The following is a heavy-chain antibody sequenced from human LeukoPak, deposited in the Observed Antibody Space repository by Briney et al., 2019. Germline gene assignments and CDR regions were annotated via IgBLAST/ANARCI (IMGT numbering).Heavy chain of an antibody. CDR1: GYTLTELS. V-gene: IGHV1-24*01. CDR2: FDPEDGET. CDR3: ATGPLGQLVARYEYFQH. J-gene: IGHJ1*01. Sequence: ASVNVSCKVSGYTLTELSMHWVRHAPGKGLERMGGFDPEDGETIYAQKFQGRLTMTEDTSTGTAYMELSSLRSEDTAVYYCATGPLGQLVARYEYFQHWGQGTLVTVSS. D-gene: IGHD6-6*01.